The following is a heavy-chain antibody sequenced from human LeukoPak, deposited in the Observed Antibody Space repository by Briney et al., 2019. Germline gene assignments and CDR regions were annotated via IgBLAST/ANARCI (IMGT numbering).Heavy chain of an antibody. J-gene: IGHJ3*02. Sequence: GESLKISCKGSGYRFAGYWIGWVRQMPGKGLEWMGIIYPGDSDTRYSPSFQGQVTISADKFISTAYLQWSSLKASDTAMYYCARAPYVWGSYRDGAFDIWGQGTMVAVSS. CDR3: ARAPYVWGSYRDGAFDI. CDR2: IYPGDSDT. D-gene: IGHD3-16*02. CDR1: GYRFAGYW. V-gene: IGHV5-51*01.